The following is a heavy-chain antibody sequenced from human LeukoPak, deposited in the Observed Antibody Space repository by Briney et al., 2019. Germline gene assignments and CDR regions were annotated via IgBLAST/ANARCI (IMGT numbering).Heavy chain of an antibody. V-gene: IGHV3-53*01. CDR3: AREKDCSSTSCYGAGWFDP. D-gene: IGHD2-2*01. CDR1: GFTVSSNY. CDR2: IYSGGST. J-gene: IGHJ5*02. Sequence: PGGSLRLSCAASGFTVSSNYMSWVRQAPGKGLEWVSVIYSGGSTYYADSVKGRFTISRDNSKNTLYLQMNSLRAEDTAVYYCAREKDCSSTSCYGAGWFDPWGQGTLVTVSS.